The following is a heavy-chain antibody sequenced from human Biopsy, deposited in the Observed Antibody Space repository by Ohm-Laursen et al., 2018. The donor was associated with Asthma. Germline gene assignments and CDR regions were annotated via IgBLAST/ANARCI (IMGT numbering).Heavy chain of an antibody. V-gene: IGHV4-39*02. Sequence: SDTLSLTCTVSGGSMSSSSYSWGWIRQPPGKGLEWIGSISYTGNTDIPSLRSRVTLSVDTSKNNFSLKLTSVTAADTAVYYCARITSANYYYGMDVWGQGTTVTVSS. J-gene: IGHJ6*02. CDR3: ARITSANYYYGMDV. CDR1: GGSMSSSSYS. D-gene: IGHD1-20*01. CDR2: ISYTGNT.